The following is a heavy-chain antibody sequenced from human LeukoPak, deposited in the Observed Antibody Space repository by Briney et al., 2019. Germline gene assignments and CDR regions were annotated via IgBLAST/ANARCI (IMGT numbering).Heavy chain of an antibody. J-gene: IGHJ4*02. CDR1: GGSVSSYY. D-gene: IGHD3-9*01. CDR3: ARGLRYFDWLFPIFDY. CDR2: IYYSGST. Sequence: SETLSLTCTVSGGSVSSYYWSWIRQPPGKGPECIGYIYYSGSTNYNPSLKSRVTISVDMSKNQFSLKLSSVTAADTAVYYCARGLRYFDWLFPIFDYWGQGTLATVSS. V-gene: IGHV4-59*02.